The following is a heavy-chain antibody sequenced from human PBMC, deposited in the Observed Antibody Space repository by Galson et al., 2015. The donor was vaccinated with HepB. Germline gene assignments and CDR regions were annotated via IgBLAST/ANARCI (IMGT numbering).Heavy chain of an antibody. Sequence: SLRLSCAASGFTFSSYGMHWVRQAPGKGLEWVAVIWYDGSNKYYADSVKGRFTISRDNSKNTLYLQMNSLRAEDTAVYYCAREGIAAAGTVWYFDLWGRGTLVTVSS. V-gene: IGHV3-33*01. J-gene: IGHJ2*01. CDR1: GFTFSSYG. D-gene: IGHD6-13*01. CDR3: AREGIAAAGTVWYFDL. CDR2: IWYDGSNK.